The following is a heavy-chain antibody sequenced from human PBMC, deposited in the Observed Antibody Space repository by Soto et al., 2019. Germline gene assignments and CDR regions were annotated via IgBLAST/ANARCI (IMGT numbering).Heavy chain of an antibody. CDR1: GGSISSSSYY. CDR3: ARPTGVGPLDI. V-gene: IGHV4-39*01. J-gene: IGHJ3*02. CDR2: IYYSGST. Sequence: QLQLQESGPGLVKPSETLSLTCTVSGGSISSSSYYWGWIRQPPGKGLEWIGSIYYSGSTYYNPSLKSRVTISVDTSKNQFSLKLSSVTAADTAVYYCARPTGVGPLDIWGQGTMVTVSS.